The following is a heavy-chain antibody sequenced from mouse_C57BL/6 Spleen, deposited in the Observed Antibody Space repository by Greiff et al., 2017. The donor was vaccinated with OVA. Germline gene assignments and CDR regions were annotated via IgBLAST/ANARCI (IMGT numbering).Heavy chain of an antibody. CDR1: GYTFTSYW. Sequence: VQLQQPGAELVKPGASVKLSCKASGYTFTSYWMHWVKQRPGQGLEWIGMIHPNSGSTNYNEKFKSKATLTVDKSSSTAYMQLSSLTSEDSAVYYCARYDGSSFYWYFDVWGTGTTVTVSS. CDR2: IHPNSGST. CDR3: ARYDGSSFYWYFDV. V-gene: IGHV1-64*01. D-gene: IGHD1-1*01. J-gene: IGHJ1*03.